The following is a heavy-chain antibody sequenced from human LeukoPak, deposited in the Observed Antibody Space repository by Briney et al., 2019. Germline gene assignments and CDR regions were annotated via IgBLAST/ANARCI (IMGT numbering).Heavy chain of an antibody. CDR2: ISGSGDST. D-gene: IGHD2-15*01. J-gene: IGHJ4*02. V-gene: IGHV3-23*01. Sequence: GGSLRLSCAASGFTFSSYAMSWVRQAPGKGLEWVSAISGSGDSTYYADSVKGRFTIFRDSSKNTLYLQMNGLRAEDTAVYYCAKGCGGTCYSSFDYWGQGTLVTVSS. CDR1: GFTFSSYA. CDR3: AKGCGGTCYSSFDY.